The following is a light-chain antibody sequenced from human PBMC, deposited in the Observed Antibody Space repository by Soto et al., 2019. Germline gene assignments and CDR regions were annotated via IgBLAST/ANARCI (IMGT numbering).Light chain of an antibody. CDR3: QSYDNDLSVV. V-gene: IGLV1-40*01. CDR1: SSNIGAGHG. CDR2: ENN. Sequence: QSVLTQPPSVSGAPGQRVTISCTGSSSNIGAGHGVQWYQQPPGTAPKLLIYENNFRPSGVPVRFSGSKSGASASLAITGRQAEDEGDYYCQSYDNDLSVVFGGGTKRTVL. J-gene: IGLJ2*01.